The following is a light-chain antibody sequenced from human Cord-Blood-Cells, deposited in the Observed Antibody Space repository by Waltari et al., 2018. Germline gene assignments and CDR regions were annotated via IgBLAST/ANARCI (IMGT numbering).Light chain of an antibody. V-gene: IGLV1-47*01. CDR2: RKN. CDR3: AAWDDSLSVPV. Sequence: QSVLTQPPSASGTPGQRVTISCSGSSSNIGSTYVNCYQQLPGTAPKLLIYRKNRRPSGVPDRFSGSKSGTSASLAISGLRSEDGADYYCAAWDDSLSVPVFGGGTKLTVL. J-gene: IGLJ2*01. CDR1: SSNIGSTY.